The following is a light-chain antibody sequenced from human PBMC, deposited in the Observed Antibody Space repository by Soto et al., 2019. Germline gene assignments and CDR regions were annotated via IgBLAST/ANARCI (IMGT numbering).Light chain of an antibody. V-gene: IGKV3-15*01. CDR3: QQYNNWPS. Sequence: EIVLTQSPATLSSSPGERYTLSCRASQTVSSKLAWYQHKPGQSPRLLIYDISDRATGVPARFSGSGSETEFTLTIRSLQSEDFAVYFCQQYNNWPSVGPGTRLEIK. CDR1: QTVSSK. J-gene: IGKJ5*01. CDR2: DIS.